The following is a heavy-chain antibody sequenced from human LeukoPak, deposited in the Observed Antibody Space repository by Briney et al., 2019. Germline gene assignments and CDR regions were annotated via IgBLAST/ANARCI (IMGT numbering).Heavy chain of an antibody. CDR1: GGSISSGGYY. J-gene: IGHJ4*02. Sequence: SETLSLTCTVSGGSISSGGYYWSWIRQHPGKGLEWIGYIYYSGSTYYNPSLKSRVTISVDTSKNQFSLKLSSVTAADTAVYYCARGGIAAAEGGYYFDYWGQGTLVTVSS. CDR3: ARGGIAAAEGGYYFDY. V-gene: IGHV4-31*03. D-gene: IGHD6-13*01. CDR2: IYYSGST.